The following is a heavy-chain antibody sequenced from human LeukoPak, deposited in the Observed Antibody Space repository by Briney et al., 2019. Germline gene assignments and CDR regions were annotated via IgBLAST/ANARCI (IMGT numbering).Heavy chain of an antibody. D-gene: IGHD3-22*01. CDR1: GFTFSSYA. CDR3: AKHRRHYDSSGYYSCYFDY. J-gene: IGHJ4*02. V-gene: IGHV3-23*01. Sequence: GGSLRLSCVAPGFTFSSYAMSWVRQAPGKGLEWVSAISGSGGSTYYADSVKGRFTISRDNSKNTLYLQMNSLRAEDTAVYYCAKHRRHYDSSGYYSCYFDYWGQGTLVTVSS. CDR2: ISGSGGST.